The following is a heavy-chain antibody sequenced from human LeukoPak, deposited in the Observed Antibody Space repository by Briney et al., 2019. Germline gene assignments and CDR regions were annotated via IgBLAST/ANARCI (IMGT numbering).Heavy chain of an antibody. CDR3: ARDKAVAGTGFDY. Sequence: SETLSLTCTVSGGSISSGGYYWSWIRQHPGKGLEWVGYIYYSGSTYYNPSLKSRVTISVDTSKNQFSLKLSSVTAADTAVYYCARDKAVAGTGFDYWGQGTLVTVSS. CDR1: GGSISSGGYY. J-gene: IGHJ4*02. D-gene: IGHD6-19*01. V-gene: IGHV4-31*03. CDR2: IYYSGST.